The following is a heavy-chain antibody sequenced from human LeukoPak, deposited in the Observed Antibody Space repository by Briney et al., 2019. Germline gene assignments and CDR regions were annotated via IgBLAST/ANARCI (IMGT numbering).Heavy chain of an antibody. V-gene: IGHV3-30-3*01. Sequence: GRSLRLSCAASGFTFSSYAMHWVRQAPGKGLEWVAVISYDGSNKYYADSVKGRFTISRDNSKNTLYLQMNSLRAEDTAVYYCATSWGDGSFDYWGQGTLVTVSS. CDR3: ATSWGDGSFDY. CDR1: GFTFSSYA. D-gene: IGHD3-10*01. J-gene: IGHJ4*02. CDR2: ISYDGSNK.